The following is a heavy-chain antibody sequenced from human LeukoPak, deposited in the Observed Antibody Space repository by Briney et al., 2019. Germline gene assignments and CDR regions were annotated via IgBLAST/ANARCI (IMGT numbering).Heavy chain of an antibody. CDR2: IIPIFGTA. CDR3: ALSYYYDSSGYYPPFDY. Sequence: ASVKVSCKASGGTFSSYAISWVRQAPGQGLEWMGGIIPIFGTANYAQKFQGRVRITTDESTSTAYMELSSLRSEDTAVYYCALSYYYDSSGYYPPFDYWGQGTLVTVSS. CDR1: GGTFSSYA. V-gene: IGHV1-69*05. D-gene: IGHD3-22*01. J-gene: IGHJ4*02.